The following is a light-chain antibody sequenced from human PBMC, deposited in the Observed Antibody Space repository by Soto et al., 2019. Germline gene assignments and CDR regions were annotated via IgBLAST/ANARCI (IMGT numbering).Light chain of an antibody. CDR3: QHYGRSPIT. CDR2: GAS. V-gene: IGKV3-20*01. CDR1: QSINSR. J-gene: IGKJ5*01. Sequence: EIVMTQSPATLSLSPGEGATFSCRASQSINSRLAWYQHKPGQAPRLVISGASSRATGIPDRFSGSGSATDFTLTISRLEPEDFALYYCQHYGRSPITFGQGTRLEIK.